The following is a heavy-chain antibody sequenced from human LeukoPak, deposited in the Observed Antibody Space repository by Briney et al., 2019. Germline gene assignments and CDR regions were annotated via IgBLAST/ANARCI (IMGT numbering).Heavy chain of an antibody. CDR2: LYNTGNT. V-gene: IGHV3-53*01. CDR3: ARVGRGDTYGYVDY. D-gene: IGHD5-18*01. J-gene: IGHJ4*02. Sequence: GSLRLSCAASGFTVNSNYLSWVRQAPGKGLEWVSTLYNTGNTYYADSVKGRFSISRDNSKNTLFLQMNSLRAEDTAVYYCARVGRGDTYGYVDYWGQGTLVTVSS. CDR1: GFTVNSNY.